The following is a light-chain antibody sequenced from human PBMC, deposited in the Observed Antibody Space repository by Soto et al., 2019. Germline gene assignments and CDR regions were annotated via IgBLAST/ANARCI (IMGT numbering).Light chain of an antibody. V-gene: IGKV3-11*01. CDR2: DAS. J-gene: IGKJ2*01. CDR3: QQSINWTPLYT. Sequence: EIVLTQSPATLSLSPGERATLSCRASQSVSSYLAWYQQKPGQAPRLLIYDASNRATGIPARFSGSGSGTDFPLTISILEYEDFAFYYCQQSINWTPLYTFGKGTNLEIK. CDR1: QSVSSY.